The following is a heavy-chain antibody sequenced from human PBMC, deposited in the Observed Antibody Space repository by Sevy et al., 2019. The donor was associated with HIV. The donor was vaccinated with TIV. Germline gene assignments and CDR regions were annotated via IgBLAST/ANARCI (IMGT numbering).Heavy chain of an antibody. V-gene: IGHV1-18*01. D-gene: IGHD2-2*01. CDR2: IDTYNGNT. CDR1: GYTFTSYG. CDR3: ARNFQLLSPFDY. Sequence: ASVKVSCKASGYTFTSYGIGWVRQAPGQGLEWMGWIDTYNGNTNYAQKLKGTVTMTTDTSTSTAYMELRSLTSDDTAVYYCARNFQLLSPFDYWGQGTLVTVSS. J-gene: IGHJ4*02.